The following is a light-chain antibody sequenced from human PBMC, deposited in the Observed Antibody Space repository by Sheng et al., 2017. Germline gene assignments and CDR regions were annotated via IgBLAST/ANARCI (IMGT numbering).Light chain of an antibody. CDR1: QSVSSY. J-gene: IGKJ3*01. Sequence: ILMTQSPATLSVSPGDEVTLSCWASQSVSSYLAWYQHKPGQAPRLLIYDASNRATGIPARFSGSGYGTHFTLTITNLEPEDFAVYYCQQRGNWPPRTFGPGTKLDFK. CDR3: QQRGNWPPRT. V-gene: IGKV3-11*01. CDR2: DAS.